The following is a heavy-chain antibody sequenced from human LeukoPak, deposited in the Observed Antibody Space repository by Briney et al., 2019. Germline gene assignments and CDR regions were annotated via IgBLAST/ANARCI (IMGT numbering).Heavy chain of an antibody. D-gene: IGHD1-26*01. CDR3: AKSIGGSDNAFDI. CDR1: GLTFSSYA. Sequence: PGGSLRLSCAASGLTFSSYAMNWVRQAPGKGLEWVSRISDSGSGGSTYYPDSVKGRFTISRDNSKNTLYLQMNSLRAEDTAVYYCAKSIGGSDNAFDIWGQGTMVTVSS. CDR2: ISDSGSGGST. J-gene: IGHJ3*02. V-gene: IGHV3-23*01.